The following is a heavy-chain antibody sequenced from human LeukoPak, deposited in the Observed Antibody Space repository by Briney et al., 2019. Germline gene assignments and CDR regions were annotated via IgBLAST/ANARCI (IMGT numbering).Heavy chain of an antibody. CDR3: ARYNDFGGGAFDY. CDR1: GASTSSYY. Sequence: KPSETQSLTCSVSGASTSSYYWSWFRQPPGKGLEWIGKIFYSGTTNCNPSLKSRVTMSVDTSKNQFSLKLSSVTTADTAVYYCARYNDFGGGAFDYWGQGTLVTVSS. J-gene: IGHJ4*02. D-gene: IGHD4/OR15-4a*01. CDR2: IFYSGTT. V-gene: IGHV4-59*01.